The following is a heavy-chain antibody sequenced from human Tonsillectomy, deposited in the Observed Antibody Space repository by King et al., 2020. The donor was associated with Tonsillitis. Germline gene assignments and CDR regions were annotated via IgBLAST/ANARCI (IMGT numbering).Heavy chain of an antibody. V-gene: IGHV1-69*01. D-gene: IGHD5-12*01. CDR3: AVRAWASSGVDSPSGVDY. CDR1: GGTFSSYA. J-gene: IGHJ4*02. CDR2: IIPIFGTA. Sequence: VQLVESGAEVKKPGSSVKVSCKASGGTFSSYAISWVRQAPGQGLEWMGGIIPIFGTANYAQKFQGRVTITADESTSTAYMELSSLRSEDTAVYYCAVRAWASSGVDSPSGVDYWGQGTLVTVSS.